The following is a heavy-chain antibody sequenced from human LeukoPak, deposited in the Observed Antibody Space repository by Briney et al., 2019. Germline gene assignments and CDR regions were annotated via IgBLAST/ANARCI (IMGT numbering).Heavy chain of an antibody. Sequence: PGGSLRLSCAASGFTFTTSSMNWVRQAPGKGLEWVSSISSSSIYIYYADSVKGRFTISRDNAKNSLYLQMNSLRAEGTAVYYCARDAIGDEYYFGGWGQGSLLTVSS. D-gene: IGHD3-22*01. J-gene: IGHJ4*02. CDR1: GFTFTTSS. V-gene: IGHV3-21*01. CDR3: ARDAIGDEYYFGG. CDR2: ISSSSIYI.